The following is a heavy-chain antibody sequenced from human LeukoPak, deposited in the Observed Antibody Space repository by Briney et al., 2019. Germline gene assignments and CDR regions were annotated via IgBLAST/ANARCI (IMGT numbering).Heavy chain of an antibody. J-gene: IGHJ4*02. Sequence: GGSLRLSCAVSGFTFSSYAMSWVRQAPGKGLEWVSAISGSGGSTYYADSVKGRFTISRDNSKNTRHLQMNSLRAEDTAVYSFAKDLASVVVPAAAPFDYWGQGTLVTVSS. CDR1: GFTFSSYA. CDR3: AKDLASVVVPAAAPFDY. V-gene: IGHV3-23*01. CDR2: ISGSGGST. D-gene: IGHD2-2*01.